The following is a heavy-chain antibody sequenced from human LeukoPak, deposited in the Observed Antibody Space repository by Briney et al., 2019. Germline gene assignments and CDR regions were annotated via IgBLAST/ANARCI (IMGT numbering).Heavy chain of an antibody. V-gene: IGHV3-30*18. Sequence: GRSLRLSCAASGFTFSSYGMHWVRQAPGKGLEWVAVISYDGSNKYYADSVKGRFTVSRDNSKNTLYLQMNSLRAEDTAVYYCAKGWTGGSNWYYFDYWGQGTLVTVSS. D-gene: IGHD6-13*01. CDR2: ISYDGSNK. CDR1: GFTFSSYG. CDR3: AKGWTGGSNWYYFDY. J-gene: IGHJ4*02.